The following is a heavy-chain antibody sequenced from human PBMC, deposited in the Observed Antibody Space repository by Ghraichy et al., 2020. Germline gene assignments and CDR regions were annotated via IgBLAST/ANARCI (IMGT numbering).Heavy chain of an antibody. D-gene: IGHD6-13*01. J-gene: IGHJ3*02. V-gene: IGHV3-9*01. CDR3: AKDKGAYIAGDAFDI. CDR2: ISWNSGSI. CDR1: GFTFDDYA. Sequence: LTCAASGFTFDDYAMHWVRQAPGKGLEWVSGISWNSGSIGYADSVKGRFTISRDNAKNSLYLQMNSLRAEDTALYYCAKDKGAYIAGDAFDIWGQGTMVTVSS.